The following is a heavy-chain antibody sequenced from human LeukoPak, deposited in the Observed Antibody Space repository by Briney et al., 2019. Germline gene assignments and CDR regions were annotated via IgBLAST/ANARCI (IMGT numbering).Heavy chain of an antibody. D-gene: IGHD2-8*01. CDR1: GYTLTELS. CDR2: FDPEDGET. J-gene: IGHJ4*02. V-gene: IGHV1-24*01. CDR3: ATRYCTNGVCYGPFDY. Sequence: ASVKVSCKVSGYTLTELSMHWVRQAPGKGLEWMGGFDPEDGETIYAQKFQGRVTMTEDTSTDTAYMELSSLRSEDTAVYYCATRYCTNGVCYGPFDYWGQGTLVTVSS.